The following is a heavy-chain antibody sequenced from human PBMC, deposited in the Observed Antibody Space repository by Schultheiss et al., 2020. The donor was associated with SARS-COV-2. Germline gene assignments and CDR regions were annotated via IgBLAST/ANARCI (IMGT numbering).Heavy chain of an antibody. D-gene: IGHD3-10*01. J-gene: IGHJ6*02. V-gene: IGHV4-31*03. CDR2: IYYSGTI. Sequence: SETLSLTCTVSGGSISSGGYYWTWIRQHPGKGLEWIGHIYYSGTIYYNPSLKSRVTISVDTSKNQFSLRLRSVTAADTAVYFCASYGPLLDYYYYGMDVWGQGTTVTVSS. CDR3: ASYGPLLDYYYYGMDV. CDR1: GGSISSGGYY.